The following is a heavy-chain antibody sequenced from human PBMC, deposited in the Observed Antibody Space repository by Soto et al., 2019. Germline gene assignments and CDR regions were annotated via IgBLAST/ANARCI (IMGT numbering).Heavy chain of an antibody. J-gene: IGHJ4*02. V-gene: IGHV3-30*18. CDR3: AKDPDGDYGADY. CDR2: ISYDGRDK. D-gene: IGHD4-17*01. CDR1: GFSFSTYA. Sequence: QVQLVESGGGVVQPGRSLRLSCAASGFSFSTYAMHWVRQAPGKGPEWVAVISYDGRDKYYADSVEGRFTVSRDTSKNTLYLQMNTLRPEDTAVYYCAKDPDGDYGADYWGQGTLVTVSS.